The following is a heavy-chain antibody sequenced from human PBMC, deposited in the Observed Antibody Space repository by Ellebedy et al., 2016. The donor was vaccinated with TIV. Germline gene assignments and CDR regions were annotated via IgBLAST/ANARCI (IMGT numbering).Heavy chain of an antibody. Sequence: SQTLSLTCAISGDSVSSSSAAWNWIRQSPSRGLEWLGRTYYRSKCYDDYAGSVKSRITINPDTSKNQFSMQMNSVTPEDTAVYYCARGQDYSGRVFDYWGQGTLVTVSS. V-gene: IGHV6-1*01. CDR3: ARGQDYSGRVFDY. CDR2: TYYRSKCYD. CDR1: GDSVSSSSAA. J-gene: IGHJ4*02. D-gene: IGHD1-26*01.